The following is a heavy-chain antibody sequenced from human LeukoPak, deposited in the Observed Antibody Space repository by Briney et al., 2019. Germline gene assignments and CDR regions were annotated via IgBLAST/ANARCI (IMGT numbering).Heavy chain of an antibody. J-gene: IGHJ4*02. CDR1: GVTLSNYA. CDR3: ATIAVAGRFLDY. Sequence: PGGSLRLSCVASGVTLSNYAMSWARQPPGKGLEWIGEINHSGSTNYNPSLKSRVTISVDTSKNQFSLRLSSVTAADTAAYYCATIAVAGRFLDYWGQGTLVTVSS. V-gene: IGHV4-34*08. D-gene: IGHD6-19*01. CDR2: INHSGST.